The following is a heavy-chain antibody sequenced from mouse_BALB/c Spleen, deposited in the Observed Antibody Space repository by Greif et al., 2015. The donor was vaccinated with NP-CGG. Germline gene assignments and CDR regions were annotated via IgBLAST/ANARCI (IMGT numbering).Heavy chain of an antibody. Sequence: QVQLQQSGAELMKPGASVRISCKATGYTFSSYWIEWVKQRPGHGLEWIGEILPGSGSTNYNEKFKGKATFTADTSSNTAYMQLSSLTSEDSAVYYCARSGSTMITTMDYWGQGTSVTVSS. J-gene: IGHJ4*01. CDR3: ARSGSTMITTMDY. V-gene: IGHV1-9*01. CDR2: ILPGSGST. D-gene: IGHD2-4*01. CDR1: GYTFSSYW.